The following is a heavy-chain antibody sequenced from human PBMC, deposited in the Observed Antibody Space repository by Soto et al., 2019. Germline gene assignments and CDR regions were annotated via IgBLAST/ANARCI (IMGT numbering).Heavy chain of an antibody. CDR2: VNPSGGHT. V-gene: IGHV1-46*01. CDR1: GDTFTDYY. CDR3: AREASGSYYRPRNWFDP. D-gene: IGHD3-10*01. Sequence: GASVKVSCKASGDTFTDYYIHWVRQAPGQGLEWMGTVNPSGGHTTYAQHFLGRVTMTRDTSTSTLYMELTSLTSDDTAIYYCAREASGSYYRPRNWFDPWGQGILVTVS. J-gene: IGHJ5*02.